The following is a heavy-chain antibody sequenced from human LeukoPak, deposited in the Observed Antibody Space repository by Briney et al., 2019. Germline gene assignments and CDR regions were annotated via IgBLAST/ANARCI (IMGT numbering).Heavy chain of an antibody. CDR2: VSIAGDT. D-gene: IGHD3-10*01. Sequence: GGSLRLSCAASGFTFSNYDIHWVRQVAGKGLEWVSLVSIAGDTYYPGSVKGRFTVSRENAKNSSFLQMNDLRAGDTAVYYCTKEGLPSGSSWSAWFDPWGQGTLVTVSS. CDR1: GFTFSNYD. J-gene: IGHJ5*02. CDR3: TKEGLPSGSSWSAWFDP. V-gene: IGHV3-13*01.